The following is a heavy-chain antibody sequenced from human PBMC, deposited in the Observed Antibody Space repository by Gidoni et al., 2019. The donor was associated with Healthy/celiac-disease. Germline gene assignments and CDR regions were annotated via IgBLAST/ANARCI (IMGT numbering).Heavy chain of an antibody. J-gene: IGHJ5*02. CDR3: TSVMITFGGVIDT. CDR2: IRSKANSYAT. V-gene: IGHV3-73*02. CDR1: GFTFSGSA. Sequence: EVPLVESGGGLVQPGGSLKLSCAASGFTFSGSAMHWVRQASGKGLEWVGRIRSKANSYATAYAASVKGRFTISRDDSKNTAYLQMNSLKTEDTAVYYCTSVMITFGGVIDTWGQGTLVTVSS. D-gene: IGHD3-16*01.